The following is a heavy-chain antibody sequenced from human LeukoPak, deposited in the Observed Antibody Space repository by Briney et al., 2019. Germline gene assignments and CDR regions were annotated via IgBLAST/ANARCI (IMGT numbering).Heavy chain of an antibody. V-gene: IGHV3-53*01. J-gene: IGHJ4*02. D-gene: IGHD6-13*01. CDR1: GFIVSHNY. CDR2: IYIDGTT. Sequence: GGSLRPSCAASGFIVSHNYMTWVRQAPGEGLEWISVIYIDGTTYYADSVKGRFTISRDQANNTLYLQMNTLRDEDTAVYYCARGPRYSFYWGQGTLVSVSS. CDR3: ARGPRYSFY.